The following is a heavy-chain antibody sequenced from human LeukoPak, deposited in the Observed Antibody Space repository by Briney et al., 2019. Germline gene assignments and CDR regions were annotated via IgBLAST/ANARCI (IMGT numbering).Heavy chain of an antibody. V-gene: IGHV4-34*01. CDR2: ISHSGST. CDR1: GGSFSDYY. J-gene: IGHJ4*02. CDR3: AGGEGRAPGD. D-gene: IGHD3-10*01. Sequence: SETLSLTCAVYGGSFSDYYWSWIRQPPGKGLEWIGEISHSGSTNYNPSLKSRVIISGDTSKNQFSLKLTSVTAADTAVYYCAGGEGRAPGDWGQGTLVTVSS.